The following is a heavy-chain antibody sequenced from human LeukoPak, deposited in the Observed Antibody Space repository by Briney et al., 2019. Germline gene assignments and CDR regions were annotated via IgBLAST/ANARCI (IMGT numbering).Heavy chain of an antibody. J-gene: IGHJ4*02. CDR1: GFTFWSYA. V-gene: IGHV3-23*01. CDR2: ISDSSGST. D-gene: IGHD3-10*01. CDR3: AKVGPMVRGVPH. Sequence: GGSLRLSCAASGFTFWSYAMSWVRQAPGKGLEWVSRISDSSGSTYYADSVKGRFTISRDNSKNTLYLQMNSLRAEDTAVYYCAKVGPMVRGVPHWGQGTLVTVSS.